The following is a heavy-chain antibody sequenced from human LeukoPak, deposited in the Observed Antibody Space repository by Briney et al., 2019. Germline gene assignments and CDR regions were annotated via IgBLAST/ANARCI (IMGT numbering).Heavy chain of an antibody. V-gene: IGHV4-59*08. CDR1: GGSISSYY. J-gene: IGHJ4*02. CDR3: ATITGTTWDY. D-gene: IGHD1-7*01. CDR2: IYYSGST. Sequence: SETLSLTCTVSGGSISSYYWSWIRQPPGKGLEWIGYIYYSGSTNYNPSLKSRVTISVDTSKNQFSLKLSSVTAADTAVYYCATITGTTWDYWGQGTLVTVSS.